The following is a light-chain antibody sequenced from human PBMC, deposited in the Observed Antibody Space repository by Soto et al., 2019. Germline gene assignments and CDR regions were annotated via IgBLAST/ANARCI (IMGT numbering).Light chain of an antibody. J-gene: IGKJ1*01. CDR1: QSISSW. Sequence: DIQMTQSPSTLSASVGDRVTITCRASQSISSWLAWYQQKPGKAPKLLIYKASSLESGVPSRFSGRGSGTEFTLAISSLQPDDFAPYYCQQYNSYSRTFGQETKVEIK. CDR2: KAS. V-gene: IGKV1-5*03. CDR3: QQYNSYSRT.